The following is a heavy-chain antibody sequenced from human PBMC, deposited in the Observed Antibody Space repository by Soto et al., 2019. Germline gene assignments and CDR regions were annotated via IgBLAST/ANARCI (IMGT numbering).Heavy chain of an antibody. V-gene: IGHV3-23*01. Sequence: EVQLLESGGGLVQPGGSLRLSCAASGFTFSSYAMSWVRQAPGKGLEWVSAISGSGGSTYYADSVKGRFTISRDNSKKTLYMQRNSVRAEDTALYYCAKVLGESVEFWSGYKGAGVIDSWGQGTLVTVSS. J-gene: IGHJ4*02. CDR3: AKVLGESVEFWSGYKGAGVIDS. CDR1: GFTFSSYA. CDR2: ISGSGGST. D-gene: IGHD3-3*01.